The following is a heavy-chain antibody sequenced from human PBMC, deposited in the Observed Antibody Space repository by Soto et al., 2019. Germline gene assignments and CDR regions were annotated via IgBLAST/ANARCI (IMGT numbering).Heavy chain of an antibody. CDR2: ISSSGSTI. V-gene: IGHV3-11*01. J-gene: IGHJ5*02. D-gene: IGHD3-10*01. CDR1: GFTFSDYY. Sequence: GSLRLSCAASGFTFSDYYMSWIRQAPGKGLEWVSYISSSGSTIYYADSVKGRFTISRDNAKNSLYLQMNSLRAEDTAVYYCARDSFVTMVRVAWGGWFDPWGQGTLVTVSS. CDR3: ARDSFVTMVRVAWGGWFDP.